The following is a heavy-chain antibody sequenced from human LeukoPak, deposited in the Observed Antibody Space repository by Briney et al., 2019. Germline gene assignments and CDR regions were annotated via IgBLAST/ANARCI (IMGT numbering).Heavy chain of an antibody. CDR2: INPSGGST. V-gene: IGHV1-46*01. CDR1: GYTFTIYY. Sequence: GASVTVSFKASGYTFTIYYIHWVRQAPGQGLEWMGIINPSGGSTSYPQKFQDRVTMTRDTSTSTVYMELSSLKSDDTAIYYCARGVFGELEKLMFQHWGQGTLVTVSS. D-gene: IGHD3-10*02. J-gene: IGHJ1*01. CDR3: ARGVFGELEKLMFQH.